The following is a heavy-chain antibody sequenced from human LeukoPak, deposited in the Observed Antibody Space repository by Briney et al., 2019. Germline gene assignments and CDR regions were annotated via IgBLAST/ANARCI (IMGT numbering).Heavy chain of an antibody. J-gene: IGHJ4*02. CDR1: GYTFTSYG. Sequence: GASVKVSCKASGYTFTSYGISWVRQAPGQGLEWMGWISAYNGNTNYAQKLQGRVTMTTDTSTSTAYMELRSLRSDDTAVYYCARAVGYFWSGYQPEYYFDYWGQGTLVTVSS. D-gene: IGHD3-3*01. CDR2: ISAYNGNT. CDR3: ARAVGYFWSGYQPEYYFDY. V-gene: IGHV1-18*01.